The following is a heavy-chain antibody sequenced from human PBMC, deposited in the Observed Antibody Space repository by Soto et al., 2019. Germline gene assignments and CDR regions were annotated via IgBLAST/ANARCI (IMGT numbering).Heavy chain of an antibody. V-gene: IGHV4-34*01. J-gene: IGHJ6*03. CDR1: GGSFSGYY. D-gene: IGHD2-2*02. CDR2: INHSGST. Sequence: PSETLSLTCAVYGGSFSGYYWSWIRQPPGKGLEWIGEINHSGSTNYNPSLKSRVTISVDTSKNQFSLKLSSVTAADTAVYYCARARYCSSTGCYIPRGYMDVWGKGTTVTVSS. CDR3: ARARYCSSTGCYIPRGYMDV.